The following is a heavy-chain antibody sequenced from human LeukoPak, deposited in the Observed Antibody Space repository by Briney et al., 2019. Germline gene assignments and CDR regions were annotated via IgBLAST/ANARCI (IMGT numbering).Heavy chain of an antibody. D-gene: IGHD6-19*01. J-gene: IGHJ4*02. CDR2: IDYSGGST. V-gene: IGHV3-23*01. Sequence: GGSLRLSCTASGFTLSSYEMSWIRQAPGKGLEWVSSIDYSGGSTHYADSVMGRFTISRDNSKNTLYLQLNSLSADDTAVYYCARNSGWYGASWGQGTLVTVSS. CDR1: GFTLSSYE. CDR3: ARNSGWYGAS.